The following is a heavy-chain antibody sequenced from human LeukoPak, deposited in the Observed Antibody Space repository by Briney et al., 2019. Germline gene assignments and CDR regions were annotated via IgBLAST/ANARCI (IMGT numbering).Heavy chain of an antibody. D-gene: IGHD4-17*01. CDR1: EFAFSSYW. J-gene: IGHJ4*02. CDR2: MNTDGSTT. Sequence: PGGSLRLSCAASEFAFSSYWMHWVRQAPGKGLVWVSRMNTDGSTTTYADSVKGRFTISRDNAKNTLYLQMNSLRAEDTAVYFCARPKHGDYWFDYWGRGTLVTVSS. CDR3: ARPKHGDYWFDY. V-gene: IGHV3-74*01.